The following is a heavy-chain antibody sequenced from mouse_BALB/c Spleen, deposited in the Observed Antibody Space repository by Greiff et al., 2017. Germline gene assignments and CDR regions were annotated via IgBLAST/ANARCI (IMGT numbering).Heavy chain of an antibody. CDR1: GFTFSSYA. V-gene: IGHV5-6-5*01. CDR3: ARGRDYGSGLSWYFDV. D-gene: IGHD1-1*01. CDR2: ISSGGST. Sequence: EVHLVESGGGLVKPGGSLKLSCAASGFTFSSYAMSWVRQTPEKRLEWVASISSGGSTYYPDSVKGRFTISRDNARNILYLQMSSLRSEDTAMYYCARGRDYGSGLSWYFDVWGAGTTVTVSS. J-gene: IGHJ1*01.